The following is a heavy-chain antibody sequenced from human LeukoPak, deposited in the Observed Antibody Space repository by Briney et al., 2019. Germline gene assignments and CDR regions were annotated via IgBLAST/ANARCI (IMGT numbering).Heavy chain of an antibody. V-gene: IGHV3-7*01. J-gene: IGHJ4*02. CDR3: LATTGYRFDY. CDR2: INQYGSEK. D-gene: IGHD4-17*01. CDR1: GYTFSNYW. Sequence: GGSLRLSCAASGYTFSNYWMRWVRQAPGKGLEWVASINQYGSEKNFVDSVKGRFTISRDNAKNSLYLQMNSLRAEDTAVYYCLATTGYRFDYWGQGTLVTVSS.